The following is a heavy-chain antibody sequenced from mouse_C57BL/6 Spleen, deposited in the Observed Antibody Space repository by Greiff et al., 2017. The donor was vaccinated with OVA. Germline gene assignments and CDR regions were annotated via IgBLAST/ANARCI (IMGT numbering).Heavy chain of an antibody. D-gene: IGHD1-1*01. CDR1: GFTFSSYA. J-gene: IGHJ2*01. CDR3: TRVNYGSSFFDY. CDR2: ISSGGDYI. V-gene: IGHV5-9-1*02. Sequence: EVQRVESGEGLVKPGGSLKLSCAASGFTFSSYAMSWVRQTPEKRLEWVAYISSGGDYIYYADTVKGRFTISRDNARNALYLQMSSLKSEDTAMDYCTRVNYGSSFFDYWGQGTTLTVSS.